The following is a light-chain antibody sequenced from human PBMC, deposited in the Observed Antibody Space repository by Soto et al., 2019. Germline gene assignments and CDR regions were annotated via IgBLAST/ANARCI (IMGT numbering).Light chain of an antibody. J-gene: IGLJ3*02. CDR3: QTWATGILV. Sequence: QLVLTQSPSASASLGASVKLTCTLSSGHSSYAIAWHQQQPEKGPRYLMKVDSDGSHSRGDGIPDRFSGSSSGAERYLTISSLQSEDEADYYCQTWATGILVFGGGTQLTVL. CDR1: SGHSSYA. V-gene: IGLV4-69*01. CDR2: VDSDGSH.